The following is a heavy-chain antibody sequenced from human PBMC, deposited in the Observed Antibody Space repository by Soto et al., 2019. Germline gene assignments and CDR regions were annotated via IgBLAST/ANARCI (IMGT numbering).Heavy chain of an antibody. CDR1: GGTFSSYA. Sequence: QVQLVQSGAEVKKPGSSVKVSCKASGGTFSSYAISWVRQAPGQGLEWMGGIIPIFGTANYAQKFQGRVKITADESTSTAYMELSSLRCEDTAVYYCATEVPAAMMNWFDPWGQGTLVTVSS. D-gene: IGHD2-2*01. V-gene: IGHV1-69*12. J-gene: IGHJ5*02. CDR2: IIPIFGTA. CDR3: ATEVPAAMMNWFDP.